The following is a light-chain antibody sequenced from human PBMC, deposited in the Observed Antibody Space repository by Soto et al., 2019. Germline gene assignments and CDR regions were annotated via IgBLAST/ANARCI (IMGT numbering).Light chain of an antibody. Sequence: SYVLTQPPSVSVAPGQTAKITCGGNTIGNKSVHWYRQKPGQAPVLVVFDDRDRPSGIPERLPGSNSGNTATLTISKVEAGDEADYYCQVWDNNGNHRVFGGATKLTVL. CDR3: QVWDNNGNHRV. CDR2: DDR. V-gene: IGLV3-21*02. J-gene: IGLJ3*02. CDR1: TIGNKS.